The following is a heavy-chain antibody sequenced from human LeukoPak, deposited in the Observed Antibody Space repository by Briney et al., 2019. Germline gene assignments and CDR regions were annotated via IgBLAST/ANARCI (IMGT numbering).Heavy chain of an antibody. J-gene: IGHJ4*02. CDR1: GFTFSSYG. V-gene: IGHV3-30*02. CDR3: AKDRSFRISVVAANLDC. D-gene: IGHD2-15*01. Sequence: PGGSLRLSCAASGFTFSSYGMHWVRQAPGKGLEWVAFIRYDGSNKYYADSVKGRFTISRDNSKNTLYLQMNSLRAEDTAVYYCAKDRSFRISVVAANLDCWGQGTLVTVSS. CDR2: IRYDGSNK.